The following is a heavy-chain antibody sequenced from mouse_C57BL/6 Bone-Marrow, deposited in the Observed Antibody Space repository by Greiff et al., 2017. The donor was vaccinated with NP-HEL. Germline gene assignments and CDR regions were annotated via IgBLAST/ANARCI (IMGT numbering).Heavy chain of an antibody. Sequence: EVKVVESGGGLVKPGGSLKLSCAASGFTFSSYTMSWVRQTPEKRLEWVATISGGGGNTYYPDSVKGRFTISRDNAKNTLYLQMSSLRSEDTALYYCARHGDYYGDFDYWGQGTTLTVSS. CDR1: GFTFSSYT. J-gene: IGHJ2*01. CDR3: ARHGDYYGDFDY. V-gene: IGHV5-9*01. D-gene: IGHD2-13*01. CDR2: ISGGGGNT.